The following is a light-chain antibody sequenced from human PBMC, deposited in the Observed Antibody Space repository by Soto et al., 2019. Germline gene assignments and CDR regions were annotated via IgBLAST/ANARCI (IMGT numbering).Light chain of an antibody. V-gene: IGLV6-57*04. J-gene: IGLJ2*01. CDR3: QSYHSGNVV. Sequence: NFMLTQPHSVSESPGKTVTISCTRSSDSIASNYVQWYQQRPGSAPTPVIYEDNERPSGVPDRFSGSIDSSSNSASLTISGLKTDDEADYYCQSYHSGNVVFGGGTQLTVL. CDR1: SDSIASNY. CDR2: EDN.